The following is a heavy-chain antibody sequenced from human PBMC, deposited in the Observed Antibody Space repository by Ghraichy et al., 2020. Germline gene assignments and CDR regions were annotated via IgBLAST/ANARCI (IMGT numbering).Heavy chain of an antibody. D-gene: IGHD3-3*01. Sequence: SETLSLTCTVSGGSISSYYWSWIRQPPGKGLEWIGYIYYSGSTNYNPSLKSRVTISVDTSKNQFSLKLSSVTAAVTAVYYCARGSHYDFWSGYPTNFDIWGQGTMVTVSS. CDR2: IYYSGST. CDR3: ARGSHYDFWSGYPTNFDI. J-gene: IGHJ3*02. V-gene: IGHV4-59*01. CDR1: GGSISSYY.